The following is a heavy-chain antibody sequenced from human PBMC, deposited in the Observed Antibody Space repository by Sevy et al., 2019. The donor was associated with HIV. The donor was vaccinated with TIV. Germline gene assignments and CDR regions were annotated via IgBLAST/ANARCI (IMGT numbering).Heavy chain of an antibody. D-gene: IGHD6-13*01. CDR3: TRDLGEQRLVGSWFDP. J-gene: IGHJ5*02. CDR2: IRSKAYGGTT. V-gene: IGHV3-49*03. Sequence: GGSLRLSCTASGSTFGDYAMSWFRQAPGKGLEWVGFIRSKAYGGTTEYAASVKGRFTIPRDDSKSIAYLQMNSLKTEDTAVYYCTRDLGEQRLVGSWFDPWGQGTLVTVSS. CDR1: GSTFGDYA.